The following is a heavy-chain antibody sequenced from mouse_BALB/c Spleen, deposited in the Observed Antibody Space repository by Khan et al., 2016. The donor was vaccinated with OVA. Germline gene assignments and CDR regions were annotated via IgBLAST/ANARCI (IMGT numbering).Heavy chain of an antibody. CDR3: TRDRIDY. V-gene: IGHV1-7*01. Sequence: QVQLKQSGAELAKPGASVKMSCKVSGYTFTTYWMHWVKQRPGQGLEWIGYINPTSGYTDYNERFKDKATLSADKSSSTAYMQLSSLTSEDSAVYYCTRDRIDYWGQGTTLTGSS. J-gene: IGHJ2*01. CDR2: INPTSGYT. CDR1: GYTFTTYW.